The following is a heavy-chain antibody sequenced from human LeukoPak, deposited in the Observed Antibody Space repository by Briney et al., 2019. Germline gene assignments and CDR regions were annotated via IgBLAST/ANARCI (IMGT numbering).Heavy chain of an antibody. V-gene: IGHV1-2*02. Sequence: ASVKVSCKASGYTFTGYYMHWVRQAPGQGLEWMGWIKPSSGGTNYAQKFQGRVTMTRDTSISTAYMELSRLRSDDTAVYYCARVGTSLYYYDSSGYYAFDYWGQGTLVTVSS. D-gene: IGHD3-22*01. CDR1: GYTFTGYY. CDR3: ARVGTSLYYYDSSGYYAFDY. CDR2: IKPSSGGT. J-gene: IGHJ4*02.